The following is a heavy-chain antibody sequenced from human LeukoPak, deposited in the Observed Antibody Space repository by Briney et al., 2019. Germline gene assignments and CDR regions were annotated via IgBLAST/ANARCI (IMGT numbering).Heavy chain of an antibody. V-gene: IGHV1-2*02. J-gene: IGHJ6*02. CDR1: GYTFTGYY. Sequence: ASVTVSCKASGYTFTGYYMHWVRQAPGQGLEWMGWINPNNGGTTYAQNFQGRVTMTRDTSISTAYMELSRLRSDDSAIYYCTRDHCSFANCYEDYYYGMDVWGQGTTVTVSS. CDR2: INPNNGGT. CDR3: TRDHCSFANCYEDYYYGMDV. D-gene: IGHD2-2*01.